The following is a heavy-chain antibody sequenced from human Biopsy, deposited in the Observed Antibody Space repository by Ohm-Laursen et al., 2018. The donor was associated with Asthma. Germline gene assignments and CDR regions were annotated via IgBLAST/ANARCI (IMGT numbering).Heavy chain of an antibody. Sequence: ASVKVSCKASGYTFSNYAISWVRQAPGQGLEWMGWISGYNGDTKFAQNVKGRLILTTETSTSTAHMELRSLTSDDTAVYYCVRDKVVVVPGSKGPTDWFDPWGQGTLVTVSS. V-gene: IGHV1-18*04. J-gene: IGHJ5*02. CDR3: VRDKVVVVPGSKGPTDWFDP. D-gene: IGHD2-15*01. CDR1: GYTFSNYA. CDR2: ISGYNGDT.